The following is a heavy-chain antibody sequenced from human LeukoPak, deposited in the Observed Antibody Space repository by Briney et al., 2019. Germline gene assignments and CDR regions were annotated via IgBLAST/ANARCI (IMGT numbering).Heavy chain of an antibody. CDR2: ISHIGRT. Sequence: SETLSLTCAVSGDSFSSHYWTWIRQSPGTGLEWIGYISHIGRTNYNPSLRSRVTTSIDASKNQFSLKLRSVTAADTAVYYCARDLVTVTKGFDIWGQGTMVSVSS. J-gene: IGHJ3*02. CDR1: GDSFSSHY. CDR3: ARDLVTVTKGFDI. V-gene: IGHV4-59*11. D-gene: IGHD4-17*01.